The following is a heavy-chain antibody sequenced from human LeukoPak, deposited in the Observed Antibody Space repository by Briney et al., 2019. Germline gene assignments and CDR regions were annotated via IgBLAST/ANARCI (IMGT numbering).Heavy chain of an antibody. CDR3: ARDLGNARGSSPVRY. CDR2: INPSGGST. CDR1: GYTFTSYY. D-gene: IGHD6-6*01. J-gene: IGHJ4*02. V-gene: IGHV1-46*01. Sequence: ASVKVSCKASGYTFTSYYMHWVRQAPGQGLEWMGIINPSGGSTSYAQKFQGRVTMTRDTSTSTVYMELSSLRSEDTAVYYCARDLGNARGSSPVRYWGQGTLVTVSS.